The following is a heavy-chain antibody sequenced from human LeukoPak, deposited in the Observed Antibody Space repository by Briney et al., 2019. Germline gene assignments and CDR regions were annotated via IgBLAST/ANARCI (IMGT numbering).Heavy chain of an antibody. CDR1: GFTFDDYA. CDR3: AKDRIAVAGTDAFDI. J-gene: IGHJ3*02. CDR2: VSWNSGSI. V-gene: IGHV3-9*01. Sequence: GGSLRLSCAASGFTFDDYAMHWVRQAPGKGLEWVSGVSWNSGSIGYADSVKGRFTISRDNAKNSLYLQMNSLRAEDTALYYCAKDRIAVAGTDAFDIWGQGTMVTVSS. D-gene: IGHD6-19*01.